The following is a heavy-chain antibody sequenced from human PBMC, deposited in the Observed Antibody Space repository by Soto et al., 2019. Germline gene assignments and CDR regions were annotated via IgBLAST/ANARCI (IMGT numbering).Heavy chain of an antibody. CDR3: ARERLSAAAFFDY. Sequence: ASVNVSCKSSGYTFTGCYMHWVRQAPGQGLEWMGWINPNSGGTNYAQKFQGWVTMTRDTSISTAYMELSRLRSDDTAVYYCARERLSAAAFFDYWGQGTLVTVSS. CDR1: GYTFTGCY. D-gene: IGHD6-13*01. CDR2: INPNSGGT. V-gene: IGHV1-2*04. J-gene: IGHJ4*02.